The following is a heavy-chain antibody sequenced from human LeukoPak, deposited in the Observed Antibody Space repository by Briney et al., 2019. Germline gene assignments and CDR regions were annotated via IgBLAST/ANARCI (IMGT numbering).Heavy chain of an antibody. CDR3: AKKIIAARPHYYYYYGMDV. V-gene: IGHV3-23*01. CDR2: ISGSGGST. Sequence: GGSLRLSCAASGFTFSSYAMSWVRQAPGKGLEWVSAISGSGGSTYYADSVKGRFTISRDNSKNTLYLQMNSLRAEDTAVYYCAKKIIAARPHYYYYYGMDVWGQGTTVTVSS. D-gene: IGHD6-6*01. CDR1: GFTFSSYA. J-gene: IGHJ6*02.